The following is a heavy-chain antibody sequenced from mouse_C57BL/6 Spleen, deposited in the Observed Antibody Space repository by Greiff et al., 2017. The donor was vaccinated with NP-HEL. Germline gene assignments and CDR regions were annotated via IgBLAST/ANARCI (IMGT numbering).Heavy chain of an antibody. V-gene: IGHV1-85*01. CDR3: ARSMVTTYYYFDY. CDR1: GYTFTSYD. CDR2: IYPRDGST. D-gene: IGHD2-2*01. J-gene: IGHJ2*01. Sequence: LVESGPELVKPGASVKLSCKASGYTFTSYDINWVKQRPGQGLEWIGWIYPRDGSTKYNEKFKGKATLTVDKSSSTAYMELHSLTSEDSAVYFCARSMVTTYYYFDYWGQGTTLTVSS.